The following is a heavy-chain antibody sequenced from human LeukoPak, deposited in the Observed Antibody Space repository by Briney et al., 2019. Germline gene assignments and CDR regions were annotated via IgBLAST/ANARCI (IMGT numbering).Heavy chain of an antibody. V-gene: IGHV1-18*01. CDR2: ISTYNGNT. D-gene: IGHD3-22*01. CDR1: GYTFNIYG. CDR3: ARGYYDGSDFEYFQH. J-gene: IGHJ1*01. Sequence: ASVTVSCKASGYTFNIYGIIWVRQAPGQGLEWVGWISTYNGNTNYAPNIQDRVTMTTDTSTSTAYMELRSLRSDDTAVYYCARGYYDGSDFEYFQHWGQGTLVTVSS.